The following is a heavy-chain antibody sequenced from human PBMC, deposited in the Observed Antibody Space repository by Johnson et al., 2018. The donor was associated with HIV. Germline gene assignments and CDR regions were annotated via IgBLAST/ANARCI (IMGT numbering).Heavy chain of an antibody. CDR2: ISSSGTTI. D-gene: IGHD6-19*01. CDR1: GFSVSDSY. V-gene: IGHV3-11*04. CDR3: ARGKWLDAFDI. Sequence: QEQLVESGGGLVKPGGSLRLSCAASGFSVSDSYMSWVRQAPGKGLEWISYISSSGTTIYYADSVKGRFTISRDNAKNSLYLQMNSLRAEDSAVYYCARGKWLDAFDIWGQGTMVTVSS. J-gene: IGHJ3*02.